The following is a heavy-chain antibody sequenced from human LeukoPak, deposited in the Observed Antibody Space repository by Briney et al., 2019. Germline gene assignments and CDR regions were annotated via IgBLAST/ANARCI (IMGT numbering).Heavy chain of an antibody. CDR3: ARGPYFPYYYDSSGYYVGASRSYFDY. J-gene: IGHJ4*02. CDR2: INHSGST. D-gene: IGHD3-22*01. CDR1: GGSFSGYY. Sequence: SETLSLTCAVYGGSFSGYYWSWIRQPPGKGLEWIGEINHSGSTNYNPSLKSRVTISIDTSKNQFSLKLSSVTAADTAVYYCARGPYFPYYYDSSGYYVGASRSYFDYWGQGTLVTVSS. V-gene: IGHV4-34*01.